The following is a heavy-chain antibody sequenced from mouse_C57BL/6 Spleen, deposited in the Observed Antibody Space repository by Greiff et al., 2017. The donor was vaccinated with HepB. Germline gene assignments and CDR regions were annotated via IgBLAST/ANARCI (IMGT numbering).Heavy chain of an antibody. Sequence: DVMLVESGGGLVKPGGSLKLSCAASGFTFSSYTMSWVRQTPEKRLEWVATISGGGGNTYYPDRVKGRFTISRDNAKNTLYLQMSSLRSEDTALYYCARRYYGSSYYFDYWGQGTTLTVSS. V-gene: IGHV5-9*01. CDR2: ISGGGGNT. CDR1: GFTFSSYT. CDR3: ARRYYGSSYYFDY. J-gene: IGHJ2*01. D-gene: IGHD1-1*01.